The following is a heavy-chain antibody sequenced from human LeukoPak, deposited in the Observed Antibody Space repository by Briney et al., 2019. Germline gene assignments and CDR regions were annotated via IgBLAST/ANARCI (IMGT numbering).Heavy chain of an antibody. D-gene: IGHD3-10*01. CDR3: ARDVVLLWFGELLSYGMDV. CDR1: GFTVSSNY. J-gene: IGHJ6*02. CDR2: IYSGGST. Sequence: PGGSLRLSCAASGFTVSSNYMSWVRQAPGKGLEWVSVIYSGGSTYYPDSVKGRFTISRDNSKNTLYLQMNSLRAEDTAVYYCARDVVLLWFGELLSYGMDVWGQGTTVTVSS. V-gene: IGHV3-53*01.